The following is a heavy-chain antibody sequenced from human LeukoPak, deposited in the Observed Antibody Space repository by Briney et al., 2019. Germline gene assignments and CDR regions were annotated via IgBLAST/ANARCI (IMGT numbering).Heavy chain of an antibody. Sequence: GASVKVSCKASGYTFSGYYMYWMRQAPGQGLEWMGWINPYSGAAYFAQKLQGRVTMTSDTSISTAYMELSGLRSDDTAVYYCARGPLIAIAGVQSTDLFYFEFWGQGTLVTVSA. D-gene: IGHD6-13*01. CDR3: ARGPLIAIAGVQSTDLFYFEF. J-gene: IGHJ4*02. V-gene: IGHV1-2*02. CDR2: INPYSGAA. CDR1: GYTFSGYY.